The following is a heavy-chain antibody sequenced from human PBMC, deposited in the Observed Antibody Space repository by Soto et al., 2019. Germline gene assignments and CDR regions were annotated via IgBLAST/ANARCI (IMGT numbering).Heavy chain of an antibody. D-gene: IGHD3-22*01. CDR3: ARDRVESGYPEYFQH. Sequence: GGSLRLSCEASGFTVSSNYMSWVRQAPGKGLEWVSVIYSGGSTYYADSVKGRFTISRDNSKNTLYLQMNSLRAEDTAVYYCARDRVESGYPEYFQHWGQGTLVTVSS. CDR2: IYSGGST. J-gene: IGHJ1*01. CDR1: GFTVSSNY. V-gene: IGHV3-53*01.